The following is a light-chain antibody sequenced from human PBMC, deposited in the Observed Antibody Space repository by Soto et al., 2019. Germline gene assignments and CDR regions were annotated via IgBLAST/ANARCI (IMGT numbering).Light chain of an antibody. CDR3: QQSYSVPR. Sequence: DIQMTQSPSSLSASVGDSVTITCRASRSISNYLNWYQQKSGKAPRLLIYAASSLQPGVPSRFSGTGTGREFTLTITSLQPEDSATYYCQQSYSVPRFGHGTRVDLK. J-gene: IGKJ1*01. V-gene: IGKV1-39*01. CDR2: AAS. CDR1: RSISNY.